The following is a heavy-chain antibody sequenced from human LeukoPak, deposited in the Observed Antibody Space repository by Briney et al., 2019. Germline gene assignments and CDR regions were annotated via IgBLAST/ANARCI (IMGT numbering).Heavy chain of an antibody. V-gene: IGHV1-2*02. Sequence: ASVKLSCKASGYTFTGYYMHWVRQPPGQGLEWMGGINPNSSGTNYAQKFQGRVTMTRDTSISTAYMELSRLRSDETAVYYCARLDYYDSSGYYQNWFDPWGQGTLVTVSS. CDR2: INPNSSGT. CDR1: GYTFTGYY. CDR3: ARLDYYDSSGYYQNWFDP. D-gene: IGHD3-22*01. J-gene: IGHJ5*01.